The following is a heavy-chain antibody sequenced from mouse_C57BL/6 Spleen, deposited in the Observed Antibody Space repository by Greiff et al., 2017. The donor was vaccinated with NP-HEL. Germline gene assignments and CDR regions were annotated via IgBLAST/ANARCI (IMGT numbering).Heavy chain of an antibody. V-gene: IGHV1-50*01. CDR3: ARRDGYGGY. Sequence: VQLQQPGAELVKPGASVKLSCKASGYTFTSYWMQWVKQRPGQGLEWIGEIDPSDSYTNYNQKFKGKATLTVDTSSSTAYMQLSSLTSEDSAVYYCARRDGYGGYWGQGTTLTVSS. D-gene: IGHD2-2*01. CDR1: GYTFTSYW. CDR2: IDPSDSYT. J-gene: IGHJ2*01.